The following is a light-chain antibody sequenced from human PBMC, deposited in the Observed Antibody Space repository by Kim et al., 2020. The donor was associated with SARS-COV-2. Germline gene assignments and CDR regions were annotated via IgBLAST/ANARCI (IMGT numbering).Light chain of an antibody. CDR3: QVWDSSSDHWV. CDR1: NIGSKS. Sequence: SYELTQPPSVSVAPGKTARITCGGNNIGSKSVHWYQQKPGQAPVLVIYYDSDRPSGIPERFSGSNSGNTATLTISRVEAGDEADYYCQVWDSSSDHWVFGGGTPLTDL. V-gene: IGLV3-21*04. J-gene: IGLJ3*02. CDR2: YDS.